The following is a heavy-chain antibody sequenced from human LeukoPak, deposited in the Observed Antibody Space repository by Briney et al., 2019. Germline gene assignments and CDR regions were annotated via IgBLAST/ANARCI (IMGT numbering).Heavy chain of an antibody. Sequence: SVKVSCKASGYTFTGYHMHWVRQAPGQGLEWMGGIIPIFGTANYAQKFQGRVTITADESTSTAYMELSSLRSEDTAVYYCARGTGGSYLKYYFDYWGQGTLVTVSS. J-gene: IGHJ4*02. CDR2: IIPIFGTA. D-gene: IGHD1-26*01. CDR1: GYTFTGYH. V-gene: IGHV1-69*13. CDR3: ARGTGGSYLKYYFDY.